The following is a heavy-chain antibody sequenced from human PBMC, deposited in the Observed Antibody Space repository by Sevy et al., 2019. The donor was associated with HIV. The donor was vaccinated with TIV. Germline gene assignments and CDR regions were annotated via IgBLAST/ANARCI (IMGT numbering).Heavy chain of an antibody. J-gene: IGHJ4*02. CDR1: GYSFTSYW. D-gene: IGHD3-16*01. CDR3: ARLDGGGDGYPKIFDY. V-gene: IGHV5-51*01. CDR2: IYPGDSDT. Sequence: GESLKISCKGSGYSFTSYWIGWVRQMPGKGLEWMGIIYPGDSDTRYSPSFQGQVTISADKSIGTAYLQWSSLKASDTAMYYCARLDGGGDGYPKIFDYWGQGTLVTVSS.